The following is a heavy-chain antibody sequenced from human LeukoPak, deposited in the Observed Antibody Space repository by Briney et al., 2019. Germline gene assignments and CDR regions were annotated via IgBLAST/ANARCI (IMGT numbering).Heavy chain of an antibody. V-gene: IGHV3-30*02. CDR2: IRFDAANQ. CDR1: GFDFSNTG. CDR3: AKDISVSDSYFDY. J-gene: IGHJ4*02. D-gene: IGHD6-19*01. Sequence: GGSLRLSCGASGFDFSNTGMHWVRQAPGEGLEWVAFIRFDAANQYYADSVKGRFTISRDNSKKTLYLQMDSVTYEDTAIYHCAKDISVSDSYFDYWGQGTLVTVSS.